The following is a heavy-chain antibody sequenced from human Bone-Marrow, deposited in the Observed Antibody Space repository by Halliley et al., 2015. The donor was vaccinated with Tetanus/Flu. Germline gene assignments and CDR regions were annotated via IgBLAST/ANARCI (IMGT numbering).Heavy chain of an antibody. J-gene: IGHJ3*02. D-gene: IGHD5-18*01. V-gene: IGHV4-39*01. CDR1: GGSISGYRSY. CDR3: ARLDTSREENAFDT. CDR2: VYNTGST. Sequence: LRLSCIVSGGSISGYRSYWGWIRQPPGKGLEWIGSVYNTGSTYYKPSLKSRVTISVDTSKNQFSLKLSSVTAADTAVYYCARLDTSREENAFDTWGQGAVVTVSS.